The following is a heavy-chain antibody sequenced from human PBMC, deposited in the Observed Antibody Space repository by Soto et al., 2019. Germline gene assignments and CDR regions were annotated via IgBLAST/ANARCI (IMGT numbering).Heavy chain of an antibody. Sequence: SETLSLTCAVSGGSISGYDWSWLRQPPGKGLEWIGYIYNIGSTNYNPSLRSRVTMSIDTSQEQFSLKLSSVTAADTAVYYCARGSIAAAGAIDYWGQGTLVTVSS. CDR2: IYNIGST. D-gene: IGHD6-13*01. J-gene: IGHJ4*02. CDR1: GGSISGYD. CDR3: ARGSIAAAGAIDY. V-gene: IGHV4-59*12.